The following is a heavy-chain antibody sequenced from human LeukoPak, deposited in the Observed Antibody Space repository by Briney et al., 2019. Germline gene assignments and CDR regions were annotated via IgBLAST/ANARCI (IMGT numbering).Heavy chain of an antibody. CDR3: ARVWYSGYDGAFDI. CDR1: GGSISSGSYY. D-gene: IGHD5-12*01. V-gene: IGHV4-61*02. J-gene: IGHJ3*02. Sequence: PSQTLSLTCTVSGGSISSGSYYWSWIRQPAGKGLEWIGRIYTSGSTNYNPSLKSRVTISVDTSKNQFSLKPSSVTAADTAVYYCARVWYSGYDGAFDIWGQGTMVTVSS. CDR2: IYTSGST.